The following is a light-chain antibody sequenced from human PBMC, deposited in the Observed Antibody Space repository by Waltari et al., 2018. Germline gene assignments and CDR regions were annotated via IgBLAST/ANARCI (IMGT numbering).Light chain of an antibody. CDR2: DAS. Sequence: DIQMTQSPSSLSASVGDRVTITCRASQTVTNCLHWYQQKPGKAPNLLIHDASILQSEVPSRFSGSGSVTDFTLTISSLQPEDFATYYCQQSYSTPGTFGQGTKVEV. J-gene: IGKJ1*01. CDR1: QTVTNC. V-gene: IGKV1-39*01. CDR3: QQSYSTPGT.